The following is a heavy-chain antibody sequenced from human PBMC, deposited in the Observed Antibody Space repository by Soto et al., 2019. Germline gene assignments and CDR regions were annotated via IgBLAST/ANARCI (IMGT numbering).Heavy chain of an antibody. CDR2: ISAYNGKT. J-gene: IGHJ4*02. D-gene: IGHD2-15*01. CDR1: GYTFTSYG. V-gene: IGHV1-18*01. CDR3: AGGSGYCSGGSCSSYFAY. Sequence: QVQLVQSGAEVKKPGASVKVSCKASGYTFTSYGISWVRQAPGQGLEWMGWISAYNGKTNYAQKLQGRVTMTTDTSTSTAYMELRSLRSDDTAVYYCAGGSGYCSGGSCSSYFAYWGQGTLVTVSS.